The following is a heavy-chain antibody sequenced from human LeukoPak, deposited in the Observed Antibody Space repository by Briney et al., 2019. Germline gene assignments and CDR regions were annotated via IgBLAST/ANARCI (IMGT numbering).Heavy chain of an antibody. CDR3: ASPAAAGNYFDY. D-gene: IGHD6-13*01. V-gene: IGHV4-61*01. J-gene: IGHJ4*02. CDR1: GGSISHSSYH. CDR2: IYYSGST. Sequence: SETLSLTCTVSGGSISHSSYHWSWIRQPPGKGLEWIGYIYYSGSTNYNPSLKSRVTISVDTSKNQFSLKLSSVTAADTAVYYCASPAAAGNYFDYWGQGTLVTVSS.